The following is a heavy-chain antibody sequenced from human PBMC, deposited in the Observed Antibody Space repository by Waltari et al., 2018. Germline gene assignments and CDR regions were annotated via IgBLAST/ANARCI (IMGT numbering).Heavy chain of an antibody. CDR1: GYTFTNYD. D-gene: IGHD4-4*01. Sequence: QLVQSGAEVKKPGASVKVSCKASGYTFTNYDINWVRQATGHGLEWTGWTNPNSANSRYAPKVQDRVTMTTNTPLSPAYIELRSLRPEDTAEYYCAGALQCVAPKLRSCFYFDYWGQGTLVTVS. CDR2: TNPNSANS. V-gene: IGHV1-8*01. J-gene: IGHJ4*02. CDR3: AGALQCVAPKLRSCFYFDY.